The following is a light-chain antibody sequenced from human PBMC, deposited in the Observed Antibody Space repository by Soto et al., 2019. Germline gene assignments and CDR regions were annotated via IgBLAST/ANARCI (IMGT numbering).Light chain of an antibody. J-gene: IGLJ2*01. V-gene: IGLV1-47*01. CDR1: SSNIGSNY. CDR2: RNS. CDR3: AVWDDSLSGVV. Sequence: QSVLTQPPSASGTPGQRVTISCSGSSSNIGSNYVYWYQQLPGTVPQLLIYRNSERPSGVPDRFSGSKSGTSASLAISGLQSEDEADYYCAVWDDSLSGVVFGGGTKVTVL.